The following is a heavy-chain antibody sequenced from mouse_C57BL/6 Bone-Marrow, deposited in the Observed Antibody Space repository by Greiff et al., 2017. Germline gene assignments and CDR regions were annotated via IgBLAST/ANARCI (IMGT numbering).Heavy chain of an antibody. Sequence: EVQLVESGPGLVKPSQSLSLTCSVTGYSITSGYYWNWIRQFPGNKLEWMGYISYDGSNNYNPSLKNRISITRDTSKNQFFLKLNSVTTEDTATYYCATYYSNYTGVDYWGQGTTLTVSS. CDR2: ISYDGSN. J-gene: IGHJ2*01. V-gene: IGHV3-6*01. CDR1: GYSITSGYY. CDR3: ATYYSNYTGVDY. D-gene: IGHD2-5*01.